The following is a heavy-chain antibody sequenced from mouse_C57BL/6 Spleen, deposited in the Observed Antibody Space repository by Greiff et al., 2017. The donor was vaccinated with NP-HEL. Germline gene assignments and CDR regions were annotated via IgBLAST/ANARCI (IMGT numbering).Heavy chain of an antibody. CDR2: IYPGDGDT. V-gene: IGHV1-82*01. D-gene: IGHD2-3*01. CDR3: ARDSYEGYAMDY. CDR1: GYAFSSSW. Sequence: QVQLKQSGPELVKPGASVKISCKASGYAFSSSWMNWVKQRPGKGLEWIGRIYPGDGDTNYNGKFKGKATLTADKSSSTAYMQLSSLTSEDSAVYFCARDSYEGYAMDYWGQGTSVTVSS. J-gene: IGHJ4*01.